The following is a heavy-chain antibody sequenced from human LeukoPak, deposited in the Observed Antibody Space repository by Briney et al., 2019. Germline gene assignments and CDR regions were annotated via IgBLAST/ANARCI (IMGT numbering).Heavy chain of an antibody. J-gene: IGHJ3*02. V-gene: IGHV3-7*01. CDR2: IKQDGSEK. CDR1: GFTFSSYW. CDR3: ASSHPYCSGGSCYVDAFDI. D-gene: IGHD2-15*01. Sequence: PGGSLRLSCAASGFTFSSYWMSWVRQAPRKGLEWAANIKQDGSEKYYVDSVKGRFTISRDNAKNSLYLQMNSLRAEDTAVYYCASSHPYCSGGSCYVDAFDIWGQGTMVTVSS.